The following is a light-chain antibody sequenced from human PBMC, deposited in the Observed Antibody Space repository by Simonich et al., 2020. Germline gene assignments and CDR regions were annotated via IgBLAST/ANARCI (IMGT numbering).Light chain of an antibody. CDR2: KDS. J-gene: IGLJ2*01. V-gene: IGLV3-25*03. CDR1: ALPKQY. CDR3: QSADSSGTYVV. Sequence: SYELTQPPSVSVSPGQTARITCSGDALPKQYAYWYQQKPGQAPVLGIYKDSERPSGIPERFSGASSGTTVTFTISGVQAEDEADYYCQSADSSGTYVVFGGGTKLNVL.